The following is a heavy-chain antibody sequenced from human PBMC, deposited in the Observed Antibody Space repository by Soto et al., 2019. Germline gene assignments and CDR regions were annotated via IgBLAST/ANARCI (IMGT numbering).Heavy chain of an antibody. CDR2: INPNSGGT. J-gene: IGHJ6*02. Sequence: GAAVKVSCKACGYTFTGYYMHWVRQAPGQGLEWMGWINPNSGGTNYAQKFQGRVTMTRDTSISTAYMELSRLRSDDTAVYYCARVPVPGSSWYFSYYYYGMDVWGQGTTVTVSS. CDR1: GYTFTGYY. D-gene: IGHD6-13*01. V-gene: IGHV1-2*02. CDR3: ARVPVPGSSWYFSYYYYGMDV.